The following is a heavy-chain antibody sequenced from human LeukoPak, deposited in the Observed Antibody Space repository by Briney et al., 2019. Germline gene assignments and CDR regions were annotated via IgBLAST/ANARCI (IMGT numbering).Heavy chain of an antibody. CDR2: IKQDGSEK. D-gene: IGHD3-16*01. CDR1: GFTFSSYW. Sequence: GGSLRLSCAASGFTFSSYWMSWVRQAPGKGLEWVANIKQDGSEKYYVDSVKGRFTISRDNAKNSLYLQMNSLRAEDTAVYYCATTLSFGPATHDAFDIWGQGTMVTVSS. CDR3: ATTLSFGPATHDAFDI. V-gene: IGHV3-7*01. J-gene: IGHJ3*02.